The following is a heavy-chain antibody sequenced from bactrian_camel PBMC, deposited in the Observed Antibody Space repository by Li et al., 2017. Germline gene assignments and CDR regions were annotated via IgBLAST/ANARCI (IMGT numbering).Heavy chain of an antibody. CDR1: GLTFADYD. Sequence: HVQLVESGGGLVQAGGSLRLSCTTSGLTFADYDMGWFRQAPGKEREGVAAIDRDGTITYADSVKGRFTISLDNAKNTLYLQLNSLKPEDTALYYCAAREGSYYGMAYWGKGTQVTVS. CDR2: IDRDGTI. J-gene: IGHJ7*01. V-gene: IGHV3S63*01.